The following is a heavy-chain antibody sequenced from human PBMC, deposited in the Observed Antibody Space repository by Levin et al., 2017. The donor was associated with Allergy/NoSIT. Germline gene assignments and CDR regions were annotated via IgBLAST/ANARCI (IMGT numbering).Heavy chain of an antibody. D-gene: IGHD3-22*01. CDR2: LYSGGSA. J-gene: IGHJ4*02. Sequence: GGSLRLSCAASGFTVSSIYMSWVRRAPGKGLEWVSILYSGGSAYFADSVKGRFTISRDNSKNTVFLQMSSLRAEDTAVYYCARVPPRGGGYYLDYWGQGTLVTVSS. CDR1: GFTVSSIY. CDR3: ARVPPRGGGYYLDY. V-gene: IGHV3-53*01.